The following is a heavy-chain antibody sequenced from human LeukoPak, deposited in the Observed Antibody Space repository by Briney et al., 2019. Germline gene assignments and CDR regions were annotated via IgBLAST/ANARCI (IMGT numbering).Heavy chain of an antibody. J-gene: IGHJ6*03. CDR2: INHSGGT. Sequence: SETLSLTCAVCGGSFSGYYWSWIRQPPGKGLEWVGEINHSGGTNYNPSLKSRVTISVDTSKNQFSLKLSSVTAADTAVYYCARGRSRYCSGTSCYTEDYYYYYMDVWGKGTTVTVSS. CDR1: GGSFSGYY. D-gene: IGHD2-2*02. V-gene: IGHV4-34*01. CDR3: ARGRSRYCSGTSCYTEDYYYYYMDV.